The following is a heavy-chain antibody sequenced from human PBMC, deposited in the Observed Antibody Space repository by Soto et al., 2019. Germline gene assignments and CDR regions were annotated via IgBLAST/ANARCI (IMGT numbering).Heavy chain of an antibody. CDR3: AKNRGSGNYTNGHFAV. D-gene: IGHD1-26*01. CDR2: IHGGGDYT. CDR1: GFTFSNYA. J-gene: IGHJ2*01. V-gene: IGHV3-23*01. Sequence: EVQVLESGGGLVQPGGSLRLSCAASGFTFSNYAMSWVRQAPGKGLEWVSTIHGGGDYTHYTDSVKGRFTISRDNSRNTLILQINIQRAEETAVYYSAKNRGSGNYTNGHFAVWGRGTLVTVSS.